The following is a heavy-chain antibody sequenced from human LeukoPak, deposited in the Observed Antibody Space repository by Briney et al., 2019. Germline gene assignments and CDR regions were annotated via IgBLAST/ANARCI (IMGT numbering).Heavy chain of an antibody. V-gene: IGHV3-33*01. CDR1: GFTFSIYG. Sequence: GRSLRLSCAASGFTFSIYGIHWVRQAPGKGLEWVAVIWPDGSNKYYADSVKGRFTISRDNSKSTLYLLMNSLRAEDTAVYYCARASGPFDYWGQGTLVTVSS. J-gene: IGHJ4*02. CDR2: IWPDGSNK. CDR3: ARASGPFDY. D-gene: IGHD6-19*01.